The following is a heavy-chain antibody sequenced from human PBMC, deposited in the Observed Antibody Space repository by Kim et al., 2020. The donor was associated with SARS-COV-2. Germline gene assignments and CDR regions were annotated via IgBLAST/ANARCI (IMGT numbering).Heavy chain of an antibody. CDR3: ARDQGCSGGSCYYDSSGHFDY. Sequence: ASVKVSCKASGYTFTSYAMHWVRQAPGQRLEWMGWINAGNGNTKYSQKFQGRVTITRDTSASTAYMELSSLRSEDTAVYYCARDQGCSGGSCYYDSSGHFDYWGQGTLVTVSS. V-gene: IGHV1-3*01. CDR2: INAGNGNT. D-gene: IGHD2-15*01. J-gene: IGHJ4*02. CDR1: GYTFTSYA.